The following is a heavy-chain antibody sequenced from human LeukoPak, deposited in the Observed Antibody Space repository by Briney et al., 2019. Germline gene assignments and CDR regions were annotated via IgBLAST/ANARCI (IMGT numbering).Heavy chain of an antibody. V-gene: IGHV4-34*01. CDR2: INHSGST. CDR3: ARVRLGYCSSTSCYEGYYYYGMDV. Sequence: PSETLSLTCAVYGGSFSGYYWSWIRQPPGKGLEWIGEINHSGSTNYNPSLKSRVTISVDTSKNQFSLKLSSVTAADTAVYYCARVRLGYCSSTSCYEGYYYYGMDVWGQGTTVTVSS. D-gene: IGHD2-2*01. J-gene: IGHJ6*02. CDR1: GGSFSGYY.